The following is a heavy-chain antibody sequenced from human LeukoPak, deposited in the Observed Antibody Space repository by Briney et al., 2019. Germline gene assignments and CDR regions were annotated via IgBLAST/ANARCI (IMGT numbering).Heavy chain of an antibody. V-gene: IGHV4-34*01. Sequence: PSETLSLTCAVYGVSFSGYYWSWIRQPPGKGLEWIGEINHSGSTNYNPSLKSRVTISVDTSKNQFSLKLSSVTAADTAVYYCARRNSGRAPIDIWGQGTMVTVSS. CDR3: ARRNSGRAPIDI. CDR1: GVSFSGYY. J-gene: IGHJ3*02. D-gene: IGHD5-12*01. CDR2: INHSGST.